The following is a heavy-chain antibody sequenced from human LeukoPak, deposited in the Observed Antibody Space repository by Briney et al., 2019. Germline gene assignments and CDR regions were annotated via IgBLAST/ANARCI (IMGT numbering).Heavy chain of an antibody. D-gene: IGHD2-15*01. J-gene: IGHJ5*02. V-gene: IGHV4-61*02. CDR3: ARGGPYCSGGGCYSRTSNWFDP. Sequence: PSETLSLTCSVSGGSISSGSYYWPWIRQPAGKGLEWIGRIHTSGSTNYNPSLKSRVTISVDTSKNQFSLKLSSVTATDTAVYYCARGGPYCSGGGCYSRTSNWFDPWGQGTLVTVSS. CDR1: GGSISSGSYY. CDR2: IHTSGST.